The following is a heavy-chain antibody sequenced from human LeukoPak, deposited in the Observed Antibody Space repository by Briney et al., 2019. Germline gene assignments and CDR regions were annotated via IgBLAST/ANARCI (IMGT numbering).Heavy chain of an antibody. CDR3: ARNAYYDFWSGPTHFDY. J-gene: IGHJ4*02. D-gene: IGHD3-3*01. Sequence: KPSETLSLTCTVSGGSISSYYWSWIRQPPGKGLEWIGYIYYSGSTNYNPSLKSRVTISVDTSKNQFSLKLSSVTAADTAVYYCARNAYYDFWSGPTHFDYWGQGTLVTVSS. CDR1: GGSISSYY. CDR2: IYYSGST. V-gene: IGHV4-59*08.